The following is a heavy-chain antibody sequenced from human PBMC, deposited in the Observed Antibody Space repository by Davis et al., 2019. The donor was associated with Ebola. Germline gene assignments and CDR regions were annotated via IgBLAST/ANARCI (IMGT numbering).Heavy chain of an antibody. V-gene: IGHV4-34*01. J-gene: IGHJ6*02. Sequence: GSLRLSCAVYGGSFSGYFWPWIRQPPGQGLEWIGEISHSGSTNYNPSLKSRVTISVDTSKNQFSLNLNSVTAADTAVYYCARRRITIFGVVIGTGIRGGMDVWGQGTTVTVSS. CDR1: GGSFSGYF. CDR2: ISHSGST. CDR3: ARRRITIFGVVIGTGIRGGMDV. D-gene: IGHD3-3*01.